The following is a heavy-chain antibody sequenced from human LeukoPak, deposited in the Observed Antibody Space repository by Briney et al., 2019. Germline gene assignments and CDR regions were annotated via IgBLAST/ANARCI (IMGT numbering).Heavy chain of an antibody. Sequence: PGGSLRLSCAASGFTFSSYEMNWVRQDPGKGLEWISYIGSDGSTIYYADSMKGRFTMSRDNAKNSLYLQMNSLRVEDTAVYYLSGSNWGHYAFDIWGQGTMVVVSS. D-gene: IGHD7-27*01. V-gene: IGHV3-48*03. CDR3: SGSNWGHYAFDI. J-gene: IGHJ3*02. CDR2: IGSDGSTI. CDR1: GFTFSSYE.